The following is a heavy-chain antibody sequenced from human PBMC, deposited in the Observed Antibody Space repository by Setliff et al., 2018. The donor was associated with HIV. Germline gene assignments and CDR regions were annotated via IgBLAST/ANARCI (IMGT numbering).Heavy chain of an antibody. CDR2: IYSTGST. V-gene: IGHV4-59*11. J-gene: IGHJ4*02. D-gene: IGHD4-17*01. Sequence: ASETLSLTCTVSGPSINIHYWSWIRQSPGKAFEWIGYIYSTGSTNYNPSLQSRVTISMVASRNQFSLKVTSVTAADTAVYYCAKGAGFYGDYTFDHWGQG. CDR3: AKGAGFYGDYTFDH. CDR1: GPSINIHY.